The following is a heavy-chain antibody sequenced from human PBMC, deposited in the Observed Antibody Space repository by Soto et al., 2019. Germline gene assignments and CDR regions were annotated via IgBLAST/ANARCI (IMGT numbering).Heavy chain of an antibody. V-gene: IGHV3-30-3*01. CDR2: ISYDGSNK. D-gene: IGHD5-12*01. CDR1: GFTFSSYA. Sequence: GGSLRLSCAASGFTFSSYAMHWVRQAPGKGLEWVAVISYDGSNKYYADSVKGRFTISRDNSKNTLYLQMNSLRAEDTAVYYCATSPGATMGYYFDYWGQGTLVTVSS. J-gene: IGHJ4*02. CDR3: ATSPGATMGYYFDY.